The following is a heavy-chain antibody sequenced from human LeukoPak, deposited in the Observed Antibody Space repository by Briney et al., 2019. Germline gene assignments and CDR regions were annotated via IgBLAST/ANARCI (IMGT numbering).Heavy chain of an antibody. D-gene: IGHD3-10*01. Sequence: SETLSLTCTVSGGSISSYYWSWIRQRPGKGLEWIGYIYYSGSTNYNPSLKSRVTISVDTSKNQFSLKLSSVTAADTAVYYCASLYYYGSGSYYTSFDYWGQGTLVTVSS. CDR1: GGSISSYY. V-gene: IGHV4-59*01. J-gene: IGHJ4*02. CDR2: IYYSGST. CDR3: ASLYYYGSGSYYTSFDY.